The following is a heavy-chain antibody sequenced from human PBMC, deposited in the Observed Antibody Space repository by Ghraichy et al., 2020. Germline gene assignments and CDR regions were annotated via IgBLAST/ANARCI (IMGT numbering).Heavy chain of an antibody. CDR1: GLTFSDSC. J-gene: IGHJ4*02. CDR3: ARHGYCSSIICKVLDY. D-gene: IGHD2-2*01. CDR2: IRYKANSNTT. Sequence: GGSLRLSCTASGLTFSDSCMDWVRQAPGKGLEWVGRIRYKANSNTTEYAASVQGRFTISIDDYKNSLYLQMNSLETEDAAAYDLARHGYCSSIICKVLDYWRRGPLIPVPS. V-gene: IGHV3-72*01.